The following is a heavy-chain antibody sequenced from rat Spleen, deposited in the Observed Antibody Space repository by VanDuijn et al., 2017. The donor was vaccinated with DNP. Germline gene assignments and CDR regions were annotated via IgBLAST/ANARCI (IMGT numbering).Heavy chain of an antibody. D-gene: IGHD1-4*01. CDR1: GFIFSNYW. CDR3: AGRPPPTRGPFDY. J-gene: IGHJ2*01. CDR2: ITTTGGST. Sequence: EVQLVESGGGPVQPGRSLKLSCVASGFIFSNYWMTWIRQAPGKWLEWVASITTTGGSTYYSDTVKGRFSLSRDNAKSTLYLQMDSLRSDDTATYYCAGRPPPTRGPFDYWGQGVMVTVSS. V-gene: IGHV5-31*01.